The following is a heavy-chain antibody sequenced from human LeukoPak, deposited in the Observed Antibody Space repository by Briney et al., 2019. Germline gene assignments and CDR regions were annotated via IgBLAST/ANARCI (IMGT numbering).Heavy chain of an antibody. V-gene: IGHV1-18*01. J-gene: IGHJ4*02. D-gene: IGHD2-2*01. CDR2: ISAYNGNT. Sequence: GASVKVSCKASGYTFTSYGISWVRQAPGQGLEWMGWISAYNGNTNYAQKLQGRVTMTTDTSTSTAYMELRSLRSDDTAVYYCARGLFVVVPAAGSDYWGQGTLVTVSS. CDR3: ARGLFVVVPAAGSDY. CDR1: GYTFTSYG.